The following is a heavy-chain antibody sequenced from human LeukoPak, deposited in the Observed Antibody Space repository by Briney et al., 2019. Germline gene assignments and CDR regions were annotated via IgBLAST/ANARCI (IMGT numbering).Heavy chain of an antibody. D-gene: IGHD3-3*01. Sequence: GGSLRLSCAASGFTFSSYSMNWVRQAPGKGLEWVSSISSSSSYIYYADSVKGRFTISRDNAKNSLYLQMNSLRAEDTAVYYCAKHRGYDFWSGYSLYFDYWGQGTLVTVSS. V-gene: IGHV3-21*04. CDR1: GFTFSSYS. CDR2: ISSSSSYI. CDR3: AKHRGYDFWSGYSLYFDY. J-gene: IGHJ4*02.